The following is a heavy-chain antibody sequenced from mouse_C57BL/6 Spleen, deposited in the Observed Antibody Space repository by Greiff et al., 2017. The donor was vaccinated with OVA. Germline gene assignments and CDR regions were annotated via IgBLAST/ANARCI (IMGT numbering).Heavy chain of an antibody. D-gene: IGHD1-1*01. Sequence: VKLMESGPELVKPGASVKISCKASGYAFSSSWMNWVKQRPGKGLEWIGRIYPGDGDTNYNGKFKGKATLTVDKSSSTAYIQLRSLTSEDSAVYFCAGGDTAIVERYFDYWGKGTTLTVSS. CDR3: AGGDTAIVERYFDY. CDR2: IYPGDGDT. J-gene: IGHJ2*01. CDR1: GYAFSSSW. V-gene: IGHV1-82*01.